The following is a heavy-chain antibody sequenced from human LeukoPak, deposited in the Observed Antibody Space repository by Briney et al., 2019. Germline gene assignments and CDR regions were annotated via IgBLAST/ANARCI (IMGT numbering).Heavy chain of an antibody. V-gene: IGHV4-4*02. J-gene: IGHJ4*02. Sequence: SETLSLTCAVSGGSISSSNWWSWVRQPPGKGLEWIGEIYHSGSTNYNPSLKSRVTISVDKSKNQFSLKLSSVTAADTAVYYCARVEGSYPSYYSDYWGQGTLVTVSS. D-gene: IGHD1-26*01. CDR3: ARVEGSYPSYYSDY. CDR2: IYHSGST. CDR1: GGSISSSNW.